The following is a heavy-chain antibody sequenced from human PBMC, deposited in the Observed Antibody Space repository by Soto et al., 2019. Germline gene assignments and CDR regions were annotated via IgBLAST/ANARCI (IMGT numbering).Heavy chain of an antibody. J-gene: IGHJ4*02. Sequence: GGSLRLSCAASGFTFSSYAMSWVRQAPGKGLEWVSAISGSGGSTYYADSVKGRFTISRDNSKNTLYLQMNSLRAEDTAVYYCATWTATSSGWPIEYWGQGTLVTVSS. V-gene: IGHV3-23*01. CDR3: ATWTATSSGWPIEY. CDR1: GFTFSSYA. D-gene: IGHD6-19*01. CDR2: ISGSGGST.